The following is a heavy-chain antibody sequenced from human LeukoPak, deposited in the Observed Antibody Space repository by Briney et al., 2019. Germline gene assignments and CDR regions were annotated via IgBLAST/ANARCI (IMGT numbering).Heavy chain of an antibody. D-gene: IGHD3-9*01. CDR1: EFTFSSYS. Sequence: GGSLRLSCAASEFTFSSYSMNWVRQAPGKGLEWVSSISATGIYIYYADSVKGRFTISRDNAKNSLYLQMDSLRAEDTAVYYCARANDNYYYYYMDVWGKGTTVTISS. V-gene: IGHV3-21*01. J-gene: IGHJ6*03. CDR2: ISATGIYI. CDR3: ARANDNYYYYYMDV.